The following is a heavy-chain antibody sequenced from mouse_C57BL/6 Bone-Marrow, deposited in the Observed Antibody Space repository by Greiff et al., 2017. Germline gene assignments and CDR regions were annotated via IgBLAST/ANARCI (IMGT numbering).Heavy chain of an antibody. V-gene: IGHV5-15*01. D-gene: IGHD2-13*01. Sequence: EVKLMESGGGLVQPGGSLKLSCAASGFTFSDYGMAWVRQAPRKGPEWVAFISNLAYSIYYADTVTGRFTISRENAKNTLYLEMSSLRSEDTAMYYCARVGLLRAMDYWAQGTSVTVS. CDR1: GFTFSDYG. J-gene: IGHJ4*01. CDR2: ISNLAYSI. CDR3: ARVGLLRAMDY.